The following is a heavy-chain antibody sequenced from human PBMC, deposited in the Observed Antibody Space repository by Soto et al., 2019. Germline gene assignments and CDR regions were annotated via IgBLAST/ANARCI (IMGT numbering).Heavy chain of an antibody. J-gene: IGHJ4*02. CDR3: AKDRLGGNFDY. CDR1: GFTFNNYA. Sequence: EVQVLDSRGGLVQPGGSLRLSCAASGFTFNNYAMNWVRQAPGKGLEWVATISGTGGSTYYADSVKGRFTISRDNSKNTLCLQMNSLRVEDTAVYYCAKDRLGGNFDYWGQGTQVTVSS. V-gene: IGHV3-23*01. CDR2: ISGTGGST.